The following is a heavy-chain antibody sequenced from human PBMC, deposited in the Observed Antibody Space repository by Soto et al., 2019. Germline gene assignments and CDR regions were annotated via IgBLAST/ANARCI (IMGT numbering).Heavy chain of an antibody. V-gene: IGHV1-2*04. J-gene: IGHJ5*02. CDR2: INPNSGST. CDR1: GYTFTGYY. Sequence: ASVKVSCKASGYTFTGYYMHWVRQAPGQGLEWMGWINPNSGSTNYAQKFQGWVTMTRDTSTSTAYMELRSLRSDDTAVYYCARVSRIMITFGGVRQLAWFDPWGQGTLVTVSS. D-gene: IGHD3-16*01. CDR3: ARVSRIMITFGGVRQLAWFDP.